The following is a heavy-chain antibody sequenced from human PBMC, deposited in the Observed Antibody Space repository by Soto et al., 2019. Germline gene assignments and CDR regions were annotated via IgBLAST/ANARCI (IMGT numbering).Heavy chain of an antibody. J-gene: IGHJ4*02. Sequence: GGSLRLSCAVSRFTVTSNVVVCFLHAPGKGLEWVSAISPNGQGIWYADSVKGRFTISRDISRNTVFLQMDSLRAEDTAVYYCAKDRQYPRDYFHYWGQGTLVTVSS. V-gene: IGHV3-23*01. CDR1: RFTVTSNV. CDR2: ISPNGQGI. D-gene: IGHD4-4*01. CDR3: AKDRQYPRDYFHY.